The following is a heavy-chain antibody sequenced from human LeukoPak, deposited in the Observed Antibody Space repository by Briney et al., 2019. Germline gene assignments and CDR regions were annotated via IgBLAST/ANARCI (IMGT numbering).Heavy chain of an antibody. D-gene: IGHD6-19*01. CDR1: GFTFSSYA. V-gene: IGHV3-30*04. CDR2: ISYDGSNK. CDR3: ARGRLPRIAVAFMDV. J-gene: IGHJ6*02. Sequence: GGSLRLSCVASGFTFSSYAMHWVRQAPGKGLEWVAVISYDGSNKYYADSVKGRFTISRDNSKNTLYLQMNSLRAEDTAVYYCARGRLPRIAVAFMDVWGQGTTVTVSS.